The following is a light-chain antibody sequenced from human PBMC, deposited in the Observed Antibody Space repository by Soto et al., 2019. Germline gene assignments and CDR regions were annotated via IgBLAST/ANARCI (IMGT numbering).Light chain of an antibody. V-gene: IGKV1-17*01. Sequence: IQVTQSPTSLSASVGDRVTITCRSSQDIRNYLGWYQQKPGKAPQLLIYGASSLQRGVSSRFSGSGSGTEFTLIISSLQPDDFATYYCQHYNSYSEAFGQGTKVDIK. CDR3: QHYNSYSEA. CDR2: GAS. CDR1: QDIRNY. J-gene: IGKJ1*01.